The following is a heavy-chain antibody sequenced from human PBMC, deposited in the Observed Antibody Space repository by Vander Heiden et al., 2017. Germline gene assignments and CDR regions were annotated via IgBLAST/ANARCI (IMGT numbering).Heavy chain of an antibody. D-gene: IGHD4-4*01. Sequence: QLHLQESGPGLVNPSETLSLTCTLSGGSISRSSYSWGWIRQPPGKGLEWIGSIYYSGSTYYNPSLKSRVTISVDTSKNQFSLKLSSVTAADTAVYYCARHDRTTVTTNWFDPWGQGTLGTLSS. CDR3: ARHDRTTVTTNWFDP. V-gene: IGHV4-39*01. CDR2: IYYSGST. CDR1: GGSISRSSYS. J-gene: IGHJ5*02.